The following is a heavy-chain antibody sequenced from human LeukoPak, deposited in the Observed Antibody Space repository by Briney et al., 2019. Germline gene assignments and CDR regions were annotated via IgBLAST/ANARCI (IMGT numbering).Heavy chain of an antibody. J-gene: IGHJ5*02. CDR1: GYTFIGYY. D-gene: IGHD2-2*01. CDR3: ARDLVVVATTTKRDNWLDP. Sequence: ASVKVSCKASGYTFIGYYMHWVRQAPGQGLEWMGWINSNSGGTHYAQKFQGRVTMTRDTSISTAYMELSRPRSDDTAVYYCARDLVVVATTTKRDNWLDPWGQGTLVTVSS. CDR2: INSNSGGT. V-gene: IGHV1-2*02.